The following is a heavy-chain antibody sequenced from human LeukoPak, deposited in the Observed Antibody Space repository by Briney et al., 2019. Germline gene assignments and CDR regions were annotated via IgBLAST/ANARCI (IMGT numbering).Heavy chain of an antibody. J-gene: IGHJ3*02. CDR2: IYYSGST. V-gene: IGHV4-39*07. Sequence: KPSETLSLTCTVSGGSISSSSYYWGWIRQPPGKGLEWIGSIYYSGSTYYNPSLKSRVTISVDTSKNQFSLKLSSVTAADTAVYYCATLHKTYYYDSSGYHGQNDAFDIWGQGTMVTVSS. D-gene: IGHD3-22*01. CDR1: GGSISSSSYY. CDR3: ATLHKTYYYDSSGYHGQNDAFDI.